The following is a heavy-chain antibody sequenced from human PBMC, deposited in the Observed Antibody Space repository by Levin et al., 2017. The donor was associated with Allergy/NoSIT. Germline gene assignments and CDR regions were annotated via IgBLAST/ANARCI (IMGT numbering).Heavy chain of an antibody. V-gene: IGHV3-23*01. CDR3: TKTGSTTIAARLNY. D-gene: IGHD6-6*01. Sequence: GGSLRLSCAASGFTFSNYAMSWVRQAPGKGLEWVSAISGSDGSTYYADSVKGRFTISRDNAKNTLYLQMNSLGAEDTAVYYCTKTGSTTIAARLNYWGQGTLVTVSS. CDR2: ISGSDGST. J-gene: IGHJ4*02. CDR1: GFTFSNYA.